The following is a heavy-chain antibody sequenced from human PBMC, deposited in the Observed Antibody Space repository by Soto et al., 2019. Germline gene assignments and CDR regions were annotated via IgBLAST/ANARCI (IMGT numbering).Heavy chain of an antibody. CDR2: INHSGST. Sequence: QVQLQQWGAGLLKPSETLSLTCAVYGGSFSGYYWSWIRQPPGKGLEWIGEINHSGSTNYNPSLNSRVTISVDTSKNQFSLKLSSVTAADTAVYYCARGIQVVPFDYWGQGTLVTVSS. CDR3: ARGIQVVPFDY. D-gene: IGHD2-8*01. CDR1: GGSFSGYY. V-gene: IGHV4-34*01. J-gene: IGHJ4*02.